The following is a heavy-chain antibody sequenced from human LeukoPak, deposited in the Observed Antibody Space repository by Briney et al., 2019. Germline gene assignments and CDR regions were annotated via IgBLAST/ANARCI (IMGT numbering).Heavy chain of an antibody. CDR2: ISSSSNMI. Sequence: PGGSLRLSCAASGVTFSNYEMNWVRQAPGKGLEWLSYISSSSNMIFYAESVKGRFTISRDNAKNSLYLQMNSLGAEDTAIYYCATASGGWYRYYFDSWGQGILVTVSS. CDR3: ATASGGWYRYYFDS. J-gene: IGHJ4*02. V-gene: IGHV3-48*03. CDR1: GVTFSNYE. D-gene: IGHD6-13*01.